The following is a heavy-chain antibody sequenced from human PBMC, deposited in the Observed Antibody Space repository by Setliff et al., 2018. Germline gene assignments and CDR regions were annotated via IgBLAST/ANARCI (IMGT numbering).Heavy chain of an antibody. V-gene: IGHV1-46*01. J-gene: IGHJ4*02. Sequence: ASVKVSCKASGYTFTSYYMHWVRQAPGQGLERMGIINPSGGSTSYAQTFQGRVTMTRDTSTSTVYRELSSLRSEDTAVYYCARVIGGLRSHLASLDYWGQGTLVTVSS. D-gene: IGHD4-17*01. CDR2: INPSGGST. CDR3: ARVIGGLRSHLASLDY. CDR1: GYTFTSYY.